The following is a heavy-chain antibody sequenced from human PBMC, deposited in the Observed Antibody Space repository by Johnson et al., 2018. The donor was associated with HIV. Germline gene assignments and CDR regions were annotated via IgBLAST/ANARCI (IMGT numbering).Heavy chain of an antibody. V-gene: IGHV3-30*04. D-gene: IGHD6-13*01. CDR1: GFTFSDYA. CDR2: ISYDGSNK. Sequence: QVQLVESGGGVVQPGRSLRLSCAASGFTFSDYAMHWVRQAPGKGLEWVAVISYDGSNKYYADSVKGRFTISRDNSKNTLYLQMNSLRAEDTAVYYCAREMAIAAAGHDAFDIWGQGTMVTVSS. J-gene: IGHJ3*02. CDR3: AREMAIAAAGHDAFDI.